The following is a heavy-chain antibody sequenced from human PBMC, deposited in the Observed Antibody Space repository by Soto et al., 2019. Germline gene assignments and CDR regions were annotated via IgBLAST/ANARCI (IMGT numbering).Heavy chain of an antibody. V-gene: IGHV4-39*01. CDR3: ARQTGGSPWNWFDP. J-gene: IGHJ5*02. CDR1: GGSISSSSYY. D-gene: IGHD2-15*01. CDR2: IYYSGST. Sequence: TSETLSLTCTVSGGSISSSSYYWGWIRQPPGKGLEWIGSIYYSGSTYYNPSLKSRVTISVDTSKNQFSLKLSSVTAADTAVYYCARQTGGSPWNWFDPWGQGTLVTVPS.